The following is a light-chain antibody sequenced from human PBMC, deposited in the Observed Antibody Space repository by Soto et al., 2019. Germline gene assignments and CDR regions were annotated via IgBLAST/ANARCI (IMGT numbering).Light chain of an antibody. Sequence: QSVLTPPPSVSAAPGQKVTISCSGSSSNIGNNYVYWYQQLPGTAPKLLIYDNNNRPSGIPDLFSGSKSVTSATLGITGLQTGDEADYYCGTWDSSLSAGVFGNGTKLTVL. CDR2: DNN. CDR1: SSNIGNNY. CDR3: GTWDSSLSAGV. V-gene: IGLV1-51*01. J-gene: IGLJ1*01.